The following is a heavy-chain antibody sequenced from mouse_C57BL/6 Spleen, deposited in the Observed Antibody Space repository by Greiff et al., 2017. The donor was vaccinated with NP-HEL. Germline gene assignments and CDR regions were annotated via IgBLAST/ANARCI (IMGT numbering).Heavy chain of an antibody. CDR3: ARGEDYGYAWFAY. D-gene: IGHD2-2*01. CDR2: ISDGGSYT. J-gene: IGHJ3*01. CDR1: GFTFSSYA. Sequence: EVQWVESGGGLVKPGGSLKLSCAASGFTFSSYAMSWVRQTPEKRLEWVATISDGGSYTYYPDNVKGRFTISRDNAKNNLYLQMSHLKSEDTAMYYCARGEDYGYAWFAYWGQGTLVTVSA. V-gene: IGHV5-4*01.